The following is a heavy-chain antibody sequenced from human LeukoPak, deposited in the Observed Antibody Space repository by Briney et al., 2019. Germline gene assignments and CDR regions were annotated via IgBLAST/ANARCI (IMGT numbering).Heavy chain of an antibody. V-gene: IGHV3-20*04. J-gene: IGHJ4*02. CDR1: GFTFDDYG. CDR2: INWNGGST. Sequence: GGSLRLSCAASGFTFDDYGMSWVRQAPGKGLEWVSGINWNGGSTGYADSVKGRFTISRDNAKNSLYLQMNSLRAEDTAVYYCASRIVGTPDYFDYWGLGTLVTVSS. CDR3: ASRIVGTPDYFDY. D-gene: IGHD1-26*01.